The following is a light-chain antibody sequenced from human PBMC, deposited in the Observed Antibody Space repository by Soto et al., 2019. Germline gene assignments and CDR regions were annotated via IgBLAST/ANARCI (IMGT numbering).Light chain of an antibody. CDR3: QQRTNWPMIT. V-gene: IGKV3D-20*02. CDR2: CAS. CDR1: ESVSSSN. J-gene: IGKJ5*01. Sequence: EIVLTLSPVTLSLXLXEXXTXXXIDIESVSSSNVAWYQQKPGQAPRHLFYCASTGATGRPAWFSSSSSGTNVTLTISSLEPADFVANYCQQRTNWPMITFGQGTLLEI.